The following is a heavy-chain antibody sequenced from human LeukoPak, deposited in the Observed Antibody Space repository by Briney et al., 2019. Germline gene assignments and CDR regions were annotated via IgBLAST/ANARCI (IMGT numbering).Heavy chain of an antibody. D-gene: IGHD6-13*01. CDR3: ARVIRAAARKGYFDH. Sequence: GGSLRLSCAASGFTFSTYAMSWVRKAQGRGLEWDSTISGSGGSTYHSDSVKDRFTISRDSSKNTIYLQMNSLRGEDTAIYYXARVIRAAARKGYFDHWGQGTLVSVSS. CDR2: ISGSGGST. V-gene: IGHV3-23*01. J-gene: IGHJ4*02. CDR1: GFTFSTYA.